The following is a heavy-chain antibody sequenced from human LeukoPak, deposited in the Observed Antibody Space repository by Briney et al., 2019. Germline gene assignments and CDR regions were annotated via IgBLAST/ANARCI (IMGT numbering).Heavy chain of an antibody. J-gene: IGHJ4*02. D-gene: IGHD4-11*01. CDR3: AKDGGRTPPYAVMTTPFDY. Sequence: PGGSLRLSCAASGFTFSSYAMSWVRQAPGKGLEWVSAISGSGGSTYYADSVKGRFTISRDNSKNTLYLQMNSLRAEDTAVYYCAKDGGRTPPYAVMTTPFDYWGQGTLVTVSS. V-gene: IGHV3-23*01. CDR1: GFTFSSYA. CDR2: ISGSGGST.